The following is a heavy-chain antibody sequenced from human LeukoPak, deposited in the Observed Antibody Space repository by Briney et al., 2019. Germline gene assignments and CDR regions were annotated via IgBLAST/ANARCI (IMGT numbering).Heavy chain of an antibody. CDR1: GFTVSSNY. Sequence: GGSLRLSCAASGFTVSSNYMSWVRQAPGKGLEWVSVIYSDGSTYYADSVKGRFTISRDNSKNTLYLQMNSLRAEDTAVYYCARERNYYDSSGYYALPAFDYWGQGTLVTVSS. D-gene: IGHD3-22*01. CDR2: IYSDGST. J-gene: IGHJ4*02. V-gene: IGHV3-66*01. CDR3: ARERNYYDSSGYYALPAFDY.